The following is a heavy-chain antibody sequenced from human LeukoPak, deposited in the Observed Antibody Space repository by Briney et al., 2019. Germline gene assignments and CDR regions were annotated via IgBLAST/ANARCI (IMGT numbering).Heavy chain of an antibody. D-gene: IGHD3-10*01. V-gene: IGHV4-59*08. Sequence: SETLSLTCTVSGSSINNNFWTWIRQPPGKGLEWIGYIYSSGSANYNPSIKSRVIISGDTSKNQISLKLSSVTAADTAVYYCARQAPWFGESPTYYFDYWGQGTLVTVSS. CDR3: ARQAPWFGESPTYYFDY. J-gene: IGHJ4*02. CDR2: IYSSGSA. CDR1: GSSINNNF.